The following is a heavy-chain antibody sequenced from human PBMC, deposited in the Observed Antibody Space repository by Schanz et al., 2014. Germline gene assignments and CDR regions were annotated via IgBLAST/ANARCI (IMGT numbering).Heavy chain of an antibody. CDR1: GASISSSNW. CDR3: ARDRGHGDLPGDI. Sequence: QVQLQESGPGLVKPSGTLSLTCAVSGASISSSNWWSWVRQPPGKGLEWIGFISYSGSTYYNPSLKSRVTISVDTSKNQFSLNLSSATAADAAVYCCARDRGHGDLPGDIWGQGTMVTVSS. J-gene: IGHJ3*02. V-gene: IGHV4-4*01. CDR2: ISYSGST. D-gene: IGHD4-17*01.